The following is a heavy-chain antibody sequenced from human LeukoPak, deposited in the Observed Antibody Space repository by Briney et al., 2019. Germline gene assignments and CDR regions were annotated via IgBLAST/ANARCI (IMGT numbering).Heavy chain of an antibody. Sequence: GGSLRLSCAASGFTFSGYTMNWVRQAPGKGLEWVSSITTSSTYIYYADSVRGRFTISRDNAKNSLYLRMSSLRVEDTAVYYCARGEGYYASGSYYIDYWGQGTLVTVSS. CDR1: GFTFSGYT. CDR2: ITTSSTYI. J-gene: IGHJ4*02. D-gene: IGHD3-10*01. V-gene: IGHV3-21*01. CDR3: ARGEGYYASGSYYIDY.